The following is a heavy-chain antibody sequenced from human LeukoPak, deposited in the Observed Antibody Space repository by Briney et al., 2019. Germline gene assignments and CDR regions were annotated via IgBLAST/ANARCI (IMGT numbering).Heavy chain of an antibody. CDR2: IGTASDT. J-gene: IGHJ6*03. Sequence: GGSLRLSYAASGFTFSSFDMHWVRQPTGQGLEWVSTIGTASDTYYPGSVEGRFTLSRDNAKNSLYLQMNSLTAGDTAVYYCARGPPRGKYYYMDVWGKGTTVTVSS. D-gene: IGHD1-1*01. CDR3: ARGPPRGKYYYMDV. CDR1: GFTFSSFD. V-gene: IGHV3-13*01.